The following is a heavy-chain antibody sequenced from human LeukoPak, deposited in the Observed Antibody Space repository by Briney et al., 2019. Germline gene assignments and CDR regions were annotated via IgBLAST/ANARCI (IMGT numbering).Heavy chain of an antibody. CDR2: ISGTGGNT. CDR3: AKNIRQLGNYYYYMDV. V-gene: IGHV3-23*01. J-gene: IGHJ6*03. CDR1: GFTFSNYA. Sequence: GGSLRLSCAVSGFTFSNYAMSWVRQVPGKGPEWVSAISGTGGNTFYADSVKGRFTISRDNSKNTLYLQMNSLRAEDTAIYYCAKNIRQLGNYYYYMDVWGKGTTVTVSS. D-gene: IGHD1-1*01.